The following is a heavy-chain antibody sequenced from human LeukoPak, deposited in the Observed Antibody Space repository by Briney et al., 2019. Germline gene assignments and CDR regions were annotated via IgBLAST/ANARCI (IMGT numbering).Heavy chain of an antibody. J-gene: IGHJ3*02. Sequence: ASVKVSCKASGCTFTSYGISWVRQAPGQGLEWMGWISAYNGNTNYAQKLQGRVTMTTDTSTSTAYMELRSLRSDDTAVYYCARDHEGYDSPLVAFDIWGQGTMVTVSS. D-gene: IGHD3-22*01. CDR2: ISAYNGNT. CDR3: ARDHEGYDSPLVAFDI. V-gene: IGHV1-18*01. CDR1: GCTFTSYG.